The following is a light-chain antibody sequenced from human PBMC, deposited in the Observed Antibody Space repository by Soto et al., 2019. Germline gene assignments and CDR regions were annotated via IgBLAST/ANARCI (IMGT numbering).Light chain of an antibody. Sequence: DIQMTQSPSTLAASVGDRVTITCRPSQSISSWLAWYQQKPGKAPNLLIYKASSLVRGVPSRFSGSGSGTEFTLTISSLQPDDFATYYCQQYDSSPLTFAGGTKVDIK. J-gene: IGKJ4*01. CDR3: QQYDSSPLT. CDR1: QSISSW. V-gene: IGKV1-5*03. CDR2: KAS.